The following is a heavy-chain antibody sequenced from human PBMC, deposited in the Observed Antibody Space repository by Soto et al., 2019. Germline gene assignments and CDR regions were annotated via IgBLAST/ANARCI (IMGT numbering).Heavy chain of an antibody. CDR2: INPNSGGT. V-gene: IGHV1-2*02. Sequence: QVQLVQSGAEVQKPGASVKVSCKTSGYTFTEYYIHWMRQVPGQGPEWMGWINPNSGGTKYAKKFRGGISMTSDTSTSTSILELTRLRSDATAVCYWASRLGGGGDYFYGMDVWGQGTAVIVSS. J-gene: IGHJ6*02. CDR3: ASRLGGGGDYFYGMDV. CDR1: GYTFTEYY. D-gene: IGHD3-10*01.